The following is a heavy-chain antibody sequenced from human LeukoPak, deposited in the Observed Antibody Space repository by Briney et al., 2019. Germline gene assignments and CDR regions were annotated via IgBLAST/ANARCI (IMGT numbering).Heavy chain of an antibody. J-gene: IGHJ4*02. CDR2: IYPDESNI. Sequence: GESLKISCKGSGYSFPTYWIAWVRQMPGKGLEWMGIIYPDESNIRYSPSFQGQVIISADKSISTAYLQWSSLKASDTAMYYCARPPSRGYSSSFEYWGQGTLVTVSS. V-gene: IGHV5-51*01. D-gene: IGHD2-2*03. CDR3: ARPPSRGYSSSFEY. CDR1: GYSFPTYW.